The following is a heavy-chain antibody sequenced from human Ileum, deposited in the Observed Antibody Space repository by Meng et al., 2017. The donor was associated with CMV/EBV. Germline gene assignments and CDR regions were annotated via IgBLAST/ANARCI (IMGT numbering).Heavy chain of an antibody. V-gene: IGHV3-21*01. Sequence: GGSLRLSCAASGFAFNTRNINCVRQAPGKGLEWVSFISFTTNYIYYADSVKGRFTISRDDAKNSLYLKMDSLRADDTAVYYCARDLYYGDPAAFDLWGQGTMVTVSS. CDR1: GFAFNTRN. CDR3: ARDLYYGDPAAFDL. D-gene: IGHD4-17*01. CDR2: ISFTTNYI. J-gene: IGHJ3*01.